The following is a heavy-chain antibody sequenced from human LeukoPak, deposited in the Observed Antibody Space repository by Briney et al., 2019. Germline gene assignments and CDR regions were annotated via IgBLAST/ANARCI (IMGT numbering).Heavy chain of an antibody. CDR1: GFTFGDYA. J-gene: IGHJ4*02. D-gene: IGHD3-22*01. Sequence: GRSLRLSCTASGFTFGDYAISWVRQAPGKGLEWVGFIRSKAYGGTTEYAASVKGRFTISRDDSKSIAYLQMNSLKTEDTAVYYCTRGNHYYGSSGYSYWGQGTLVTVSS. CDR2: IRSKAYGGTT. V-gene: IGHV3-49*04. CDR3: TRGNHYYGSSGYSY.